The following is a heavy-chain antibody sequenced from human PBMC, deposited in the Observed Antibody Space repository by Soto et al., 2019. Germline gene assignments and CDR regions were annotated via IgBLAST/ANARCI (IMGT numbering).Heavy chain of an antibody. Sequence: EVQLVESGGGLVQPGGSLRLSCAASGFTVSSNYMSWVRQAPGKGLEWVSVIYTGGSTYYADSVKGRFTISRDNSKTTLYLQMNSLRAEDTAVYYCARVGYSSGWFRSWGQGTLVTVSS. CDR1: GFTVSSNY. J-gene: IGHJ5*02. V-gene: IGHV3-66*01. D-gene: IGHD6-19*01. CDR2: IYTGGST. CDR3: ARVGYSSGWFRS.